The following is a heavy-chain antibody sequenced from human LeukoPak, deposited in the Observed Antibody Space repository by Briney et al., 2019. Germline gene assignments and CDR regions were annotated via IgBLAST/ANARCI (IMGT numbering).Heavy chain of an antibody. Sequence: PGGSLRLFCAASGFTFSDYYISWIRQAPGKGLEWVSYISSSSSYTNYADPVKGRFTISRDNAKNSLYLQMNSLRAEDTAVYYCAREKYSYAGPFDYWGQRTLVTVSS. CDR2: ISSSSSYT. J-gene: IGHJ4*02. CDR3: AREKYSYAGPFDY. CDR1: GFTFSDYY. V-gene: IGHV3-11*06. D-gene: IGHD5-18*01.